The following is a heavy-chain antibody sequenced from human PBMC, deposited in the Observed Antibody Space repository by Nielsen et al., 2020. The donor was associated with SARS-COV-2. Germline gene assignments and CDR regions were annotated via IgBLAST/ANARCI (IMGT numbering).Heavy chain of an antibody. CDR3: AKSPHYDSSGYYPNYGFDP. CDR1: GFTFSSYW. J-gene: IGHJ5*02. CDR2: ISGTGGTT. D-gene: IGHD3-22*01. V-gene: IGHV3-23*01. Sequence: GGSLRLSCAASGFTFSSYWMSWVRQAPGKGLEWVSCISGTGGTTYYADSVKGRFTISRDNSKNTLYVQMNSLRAEDTAVYYCAKSPHYDSSGYYPNYGFDPWGQGTLVTVSS.